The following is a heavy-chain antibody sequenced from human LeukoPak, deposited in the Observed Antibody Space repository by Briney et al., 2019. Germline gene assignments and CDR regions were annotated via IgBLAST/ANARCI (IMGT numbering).Heavy chain of an antibody. D-gene: IGHD4-17*01. J-gene: IGHJ4*02. CDR3: ARGGYGDYDFDY. CDR2: ISDSGGSV. CDR1: GFIFSSYS. Sequence: GGSLRLSCAGSGFIFSSYSMNWVRQAPGKGLEWISYISDSGGSVSYADAVKGRFTISRDNAKDSLYLQMNSLRAEDTAVYYCARGGYGDYDFDYWGQGTLVIVSS. V-gene: IGHV3-48*01.